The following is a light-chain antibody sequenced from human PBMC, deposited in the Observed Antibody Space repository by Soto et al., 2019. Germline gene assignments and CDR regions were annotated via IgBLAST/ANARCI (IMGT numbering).Light chain of an antibody. Sequence: DIVMTQSPLSLPVTRREPASISCMSSQSLVHSNGYNYLDWYLQKPGQSPQLLIYLGSNRASGVPDRFSGSGSGTDFTLKISRVEAEDVGVYYCMQALQTPRTFGPGTKVDIK. CDR1: QSLVHSNGYNY. CDR3: MQALQTPRT. J-gene: IGKJ3*01. CDR2: LGS. V-gene: IGKV2-28*01.